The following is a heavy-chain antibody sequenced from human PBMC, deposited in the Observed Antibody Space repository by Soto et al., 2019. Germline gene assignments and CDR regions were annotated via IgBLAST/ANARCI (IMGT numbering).Heavy chain of an antibody. CDR3: ARESGHIAGRRPGWFDP. CDR2: IYYSGST. Sequence: SETLSLTCTLSGRSISSYYWSWIRQPPGKGLEWIGYIYYSGSTNYNPSLKSRVTISVDTSKNQFSLKLSSMTAADTAVYYCARESGHIAGRRPGWFDPWGQGTLVTVSS. J-gene: IGHJ5*02. V-gene: IGHV4-59*01. D-gene: IGHD6-6*01. CDR1: GRSISSYY.